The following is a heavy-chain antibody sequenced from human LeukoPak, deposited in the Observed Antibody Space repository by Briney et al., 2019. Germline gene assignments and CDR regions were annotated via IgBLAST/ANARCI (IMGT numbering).Heavy chain of an antibody. D-gene: IGHD2-15*01. V-gene: IGHV3-7*01. CDR3: AREGLVVVAARPDY. CDR2: IKQDGSEK. CDR1: GFTFSSYW. J-gene: IGHJ4*02. Sequence: GGSLRLSCAASGFTFSSYWMSWVRQAPGKRLEWVANIKQDGSEKYYVESVKGRFTFSRDNAKNSLYLQMNSLRAEDTAVYYSAREGLVVVAARPDYWGQATLVSVSS.